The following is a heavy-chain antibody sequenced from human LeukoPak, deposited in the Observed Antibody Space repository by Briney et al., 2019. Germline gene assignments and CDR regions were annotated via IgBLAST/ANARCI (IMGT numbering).Heavy chain of an antibody. J-gene: IGHJ3*02. V-gene: IGHV3-7*01. D-gene: IGHD2/OR15-2a*01. CDR1: GFTFSSFW. Sequence: PGGSLRLSCAASGFTFSSFWMSWVRQAPGTGLEWVANIKQDGGDKYYVDSVKGRFTISRDNAKNSLYLQMNSLRAEDTAVYYCASSFLGVDAFDIWGQGTMVTVSS. CDR3: ASSFLGVDAFDI. CDR2: IKQDGGDK.